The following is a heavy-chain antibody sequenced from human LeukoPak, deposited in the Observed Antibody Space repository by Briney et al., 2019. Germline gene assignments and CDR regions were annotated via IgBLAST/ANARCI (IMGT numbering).Heavy chain of an antibody. V-gene: IGHV1-3*01. CDR3: ARAPYDILTGYSLNWFDP. CDR2: INGDNGNT. Sequence: ASVKVSCKASGYTFTTYAMHWVRQAPGQRLEWMGWINGDNGNTKYSQKFQGRVTITRDTSAYTAYMELRSLSSEDTAVYYCARAPYDILTGYSLNWFDPGAREPWSPSPQ. J-gene: IGHJ5*02. D-gene: IGHD3-9*01. CDR1: GYTFTTYA.